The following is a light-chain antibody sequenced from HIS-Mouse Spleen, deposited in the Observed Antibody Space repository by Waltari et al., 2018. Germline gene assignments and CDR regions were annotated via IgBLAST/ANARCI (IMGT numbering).Light chain of an antibody. Sequence: QSALTQPPSVSGSPGQSVTISCTGTSSDVGSYNRVSWYQQPPGTAPKLMIYEFSNRPSGGPDRFSGSRSGHTASLTISGLQAEDEADYYCSLYTSSSTFVFGGGTKLTVL. J-gene: IGLJ2*01. V-gene: IGLV2-18*01. CDR2: EFS. CDR3: SLYTSSSTFV. CDR1: SSDVGSYNR.